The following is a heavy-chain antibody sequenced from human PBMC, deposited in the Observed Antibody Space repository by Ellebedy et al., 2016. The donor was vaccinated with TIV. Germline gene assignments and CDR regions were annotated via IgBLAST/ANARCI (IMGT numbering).Heavy chain of an antibody. CDR2: INAGNGNT. CDR1: GYTFTSYA. J-gene: IGHJ5*02. D-gene: IGHD1-1*01. Sequence: ASVKVSCKASGYTFTSYAMHWVRQAPGQRLEWMGWINAGNGNTKYSQKFQGRVTITRDTSASTAYMELSSLRSEDTAVYYCARSRGHGWNWPPGRFYNWFDPWGQGTLVTVSS. CDR3: ARSRGHGWNWPPGRFYNWFDP. V-gene: IGHV1-3*01.